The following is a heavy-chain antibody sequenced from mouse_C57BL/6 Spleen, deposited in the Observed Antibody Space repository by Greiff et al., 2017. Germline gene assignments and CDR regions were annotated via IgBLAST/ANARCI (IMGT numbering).Heavy chain of an antibody. V-gene: IGHV1-55*01. Sequence: VQLQQSGAELVKPGASVKMSCKASGYTFTSYWITWVKQRPGQGLEWIGDIYPGSGSTNYNEKFKSKATLTVDTSSSTAYMQLSSLTSEDSAVYYCARPPLFRRYFDVWGTGTTVTVSS. CDR1: GYTFTSYW. J-gene: IGHJ1*03. CDR2: IYPGSGST. D-gene: IGHD6-1*01. CDR3: ARPPLFRRYFDV.